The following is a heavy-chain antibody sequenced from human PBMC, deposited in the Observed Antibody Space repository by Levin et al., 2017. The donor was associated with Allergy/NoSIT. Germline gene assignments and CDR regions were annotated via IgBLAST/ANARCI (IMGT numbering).Heavy chain of an antibody. V-gene: IGHV3-9*01. Sequence: LSLTCAASGFSFDDFAMHWVRQVPGKGLEWVSGLSWNSGDIGYADSVKGRFTVSRDSAANSLYLQMNSLRAEDTALYYCAKGRQAYYYDGVDVWGQGTTVTVSS. CDR2: LSWNSGDI. CDR3: AKGRQAYYYDGVDV. CDR1: GFSFDDFA. J-gene: IGHJ6*02.